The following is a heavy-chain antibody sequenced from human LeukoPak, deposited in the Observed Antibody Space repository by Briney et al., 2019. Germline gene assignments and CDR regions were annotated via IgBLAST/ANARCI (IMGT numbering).Heavy chain of an antibody. D-gene: IGHD4-17*01. CDR3: ATGGGFYGDYVSQGNDY. CDR2: INPNSGGT. V-gene: IGHV1-2*02. CDR1: GYTFTGYY. J-gene: IGHJ4*02. Sequence: ASVKVSCKASGYTFTGYYMHWVRQAPGQGLEWMGWINPNSGGTNYAQKFQGRVTMTEDTSTDTAYMELSSLRSEDTAVYYCATGGGFYGDYVSQGNDYWGQGTLVTVSS.